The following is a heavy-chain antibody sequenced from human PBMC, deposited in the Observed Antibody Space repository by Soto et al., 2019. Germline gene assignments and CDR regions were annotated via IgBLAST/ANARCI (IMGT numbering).Heavy chain of an antibody. Sequence: SQTMSLTSTVADGSISSYDWSWIRKNPGKGLEWIGYIYYSGSTNYNPSLKSRVTISVDTSKNQFSLKLSSVTAADTAAYYCASLDCSGGSCYSSPWGQGTLVTVSS. CDR1: DGSISSYD. V-gene: IGHV4-59*08. CDR3: ASLDCSGGSCYSSP. CDR2: IYYSGST. D-gene: IGHD2-15*01. J-gene: IGHJ5*02.